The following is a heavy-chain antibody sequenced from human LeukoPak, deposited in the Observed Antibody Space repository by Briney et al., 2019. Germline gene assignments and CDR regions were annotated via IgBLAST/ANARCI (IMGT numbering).Heavy chain of an antibody. CDR3: ARDRGCQPFIDY. J-gene: IGHJ4*02. CDR1: GGSISSYY. D-gene: IGHD4/OR15-4a*01. Sequence: KSSETLSLTCTVSGGSISSYYWSWIRQPPGKGLEWIGSIYYSGSTNYNPSLKSRVTISVDTSKNQFSLKLSSVTAADTAVDYCARDRGCQPFIDYWGQGTLVTVSS. CDR2: IYYSGST. V-gene: IGHV4-59*01.